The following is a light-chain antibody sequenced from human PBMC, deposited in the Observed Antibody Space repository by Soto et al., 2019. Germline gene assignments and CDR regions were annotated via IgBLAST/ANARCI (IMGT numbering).Light chain of an antibody. CDR2: DAS. Sequence: DIQMTQSPSTLSASVGDRVTITCRASQSIATWLAWYQQKPGKAPHLLIYDASNLESGVPSRFSGSGSGTEFTLTICSLQPDDLATYYCQQYNSYRTFGQGTKVEIK. J-gene: IGKJ1*01. CDR3: QQYNSYRT. V-gene: IGKV1-5*01. CDR1: QSIATW.